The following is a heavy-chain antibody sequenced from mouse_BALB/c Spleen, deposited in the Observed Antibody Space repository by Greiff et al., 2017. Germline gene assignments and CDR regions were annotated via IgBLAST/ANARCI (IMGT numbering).Heavy chain of an antibody. CDR1: GFTFSSYA. CDR2: ISSGGSYT. J-gene: IGHJ3*01. Sequence: EVKLEESGGGLVKPGGSLKLSCAASGFTFSSYAMSWVRQSPEKRLEWVAEISSGGSYTYYPDTVTGRFTISRDNAKNTLYLEMSSLRSEDTAMYYCARDENDLAWFAYWGQGTLVTVSA. CDR3: ARDENDLAWFAY. V-gene: IGHV5-9-4*01. D-gene: IGHD2-3*01.